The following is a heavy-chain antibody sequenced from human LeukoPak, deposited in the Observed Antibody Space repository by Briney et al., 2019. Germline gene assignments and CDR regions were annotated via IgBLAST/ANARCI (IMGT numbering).Heavy chain of an antibody. CDR1: DDSITMYY. CDR3: ARGRVSSSTWYSTYYYYFYMDV. J-gene: IGHJ6*03. D-gene: IGHD1-1*01. CDR2: VDHTGST. Sequence: PSETLSLTCSVSDDSITMYYWTWIRQPPGKGLEWIGYVDHTGSTNFNPSLNGRVSISRDTTKNLFSLRLRSVTAADTAVYFCARGRVSSSTWYSTYYYYFYMDVCGKETTVTVSS. V-gene: IGHV4-59*01.